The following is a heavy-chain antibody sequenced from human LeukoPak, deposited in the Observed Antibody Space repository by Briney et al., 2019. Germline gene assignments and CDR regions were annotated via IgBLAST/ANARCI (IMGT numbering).Heavy chain of an antibody. CDR3: ARHESAVGALFY. J-gene: IGHJ4*02. Sequence: SETLSLTCTVSGGSISRYYWSWIRQPPGKGLEWIGYIYSSGSTNSNPSLKSRVTISVDTYNNQFSLKLNSVTAADTAVYYCARHESAVGALFYWGQGTLVSVSS. CDR1: GGSISRYY. V-gene: IGHV4-59*08. CDR2: IYSSGST. D-gene: IGHD1-26*01.